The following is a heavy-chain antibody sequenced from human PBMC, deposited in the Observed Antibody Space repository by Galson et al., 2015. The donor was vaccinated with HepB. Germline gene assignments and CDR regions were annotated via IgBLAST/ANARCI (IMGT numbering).Heavy chain of an antibody. CDR3: ARDNVVTALTYGYYFDY. CDR1: GFTFSSYS. Sequence: SLRLSCAASGFTFSSYSMNWVRQAPGKGLEWVSSISSSSSYIYYADSVKGRFTISRDNAKNSLYLQMNSLRAEDTAVYYCARDNVVTALTYGYYFDYWGQETLVTVSS. J-gene: IGHJ4*02. CDR2: ISSSSSYI. V-gene: IGHV3-21*01. D-gene: IGHD2-2*01.